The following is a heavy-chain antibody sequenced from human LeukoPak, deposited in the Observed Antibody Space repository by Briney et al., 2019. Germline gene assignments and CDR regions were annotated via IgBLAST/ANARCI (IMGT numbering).Heavy chain of an antibody. Sequence: GGSLRLSCAASGFTFSSYWMSWVRQAPGKGLEWVANIKQDGSEKYYVDSVKGRFTISRDNAKNSLYLQMNSLRAEDTAVYYCARDRKRRGYYDSSGYNYYYYMDVWGKGTTVTVSS. CDR2: IKQDGSEK. V-gene: IGHV3-7*01. J-gene: IGHJ6*03. D-gene: IGHD3-22*01. CDR1: GFTFSSYW. CDR3: ARDRKRRGYYDSSGYNYYYYMDV.